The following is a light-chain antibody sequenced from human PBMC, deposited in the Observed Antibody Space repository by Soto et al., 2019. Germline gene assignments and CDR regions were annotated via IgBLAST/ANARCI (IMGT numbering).Light chain of an antibody. CDR1: QSVSGTY. CDR3: QLYGSSRRYT. V-gene: IGKV3-20*01. Sequence: PGERATLSCRASQSVSGTYLAWYQQKPGQAPRVLIYGACSRAAGIPDRFSGSGSGTDFTLTITRLEPEDFAVYYCQLYGSSRRYTFGQGTKLEIK. J-gene: IGKJ2*01. CDR2: GAC.